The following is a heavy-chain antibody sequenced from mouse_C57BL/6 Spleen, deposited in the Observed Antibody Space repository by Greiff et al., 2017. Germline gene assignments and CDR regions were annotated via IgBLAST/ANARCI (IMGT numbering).Heavy chain of an antibody. CDR3: AKGGTMVTTSPDVDY. D-gene: IGHD2-2*01. CDR2: INPYNGGT. CDR1: GYTFTDYY. V-gene: IGHV1-19*01. J-gene: IGHJ2*01. Sequence: EVQLQQSGPVLVKPGASVKMSCKASGYTFTDYYMNWVKQSHGKSLEWIGVINPYNGGTSYNQKFKGKATLTVDKSSSTSYMELNSLTSEDSAVYYCAKGGTMVTTSPDVDYWGQGTTLTVSS.